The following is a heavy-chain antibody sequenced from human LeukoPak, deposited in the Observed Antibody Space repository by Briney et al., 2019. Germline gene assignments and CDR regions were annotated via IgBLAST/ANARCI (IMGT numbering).Heavy chain of an antibody. CDR1: GFTFSDYY. D-gene: IGHD4-17*01. CDR3: AGQSTVTTESY. J-gene: IGHJ4*02. V-gene: IGHV3-11*04. CDR2: ISSSGSTI. Sequence: PGGSLRLSCAASGFTFSDYYMSWIRQAPGKGLEWVSYISSSGSTIYYADSVEGRFTISRDNAKNSLYLQMNSLRAEDTAVYYCAGQSTVTTESYWGQGTLVTVSS.